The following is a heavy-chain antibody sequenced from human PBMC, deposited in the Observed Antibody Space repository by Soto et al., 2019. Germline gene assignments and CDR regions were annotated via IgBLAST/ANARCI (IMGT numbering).Heavy chain of an antibody. D-gene: IGHD1-1*01. CDR3: ARETTISAFSVMDV. V-gene: IGHV3-30-3*01. Sequence: ESGGGVVQPGRSLRLSCAASGFDFSYHALNWVRQAPGKGLEWVAVISYDGDNKYIAEAVKGRLTISRDNPKNTVALQMNSLRTEDTAMYFCARETTISAFSVMDVWGQGTTVTVSS. CDR1: GFDFSYHA. J-gene: IGHJ6*02. CDR2: ISYDGDNK.